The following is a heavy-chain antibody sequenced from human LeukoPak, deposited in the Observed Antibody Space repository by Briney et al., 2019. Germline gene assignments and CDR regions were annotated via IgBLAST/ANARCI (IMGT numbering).Heavy chain of an antibody. Sequence: GGSLRLSCAASGFTFSSYAMSWVRQAPGKGLEMVSAISGSGGSTYYADSVKGRFTISRDNSKNTLYLQMNSLRAEDTAVYYCAKDTVEYYYDSSGYYWGRGTLVTVSS. CDR2: ISGSGGST. J-gene: IGHJ4*02. CDR3: AKDTVEYYYDSSGYY. V-gene: IGHV3-23*01. CDR1: GFTFSSYA. D-gene: IGHD3-22*01.